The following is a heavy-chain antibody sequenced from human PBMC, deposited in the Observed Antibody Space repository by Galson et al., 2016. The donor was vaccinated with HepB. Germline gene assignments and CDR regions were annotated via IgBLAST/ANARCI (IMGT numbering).Heavy chain of an antibody. CDR1: GITFSDSY. D-gene: IGHD3-3*01. Sequence: SLRLSCAASGITFSDSYMTWIRQAPGKGLEWLSYISSSVTTIYYADPVKGRFTISRDNAKNSLYLQMNSLRAEDTAVYYCARVMVDYHYWSNKPKHYYSGMDVWGQGTTVTVSS. V-gene: IGHV3-11*01. J-gene: IGHJ6*02. CDR2: ISSSVTTI. CDR3: ARVMVDYHYWSNKPKHYYSGMDV.